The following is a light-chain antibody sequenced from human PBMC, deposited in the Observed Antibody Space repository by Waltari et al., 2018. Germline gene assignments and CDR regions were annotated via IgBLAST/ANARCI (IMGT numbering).Light chain of an antibody. V-gene: IGLV2-23*01. CDR2: EGS. CDR1: SRDGGNYHL. Sequence: QSALTQPASVSGSPGQSITISCIGTSRDGGNYHLFPWYQQYPGQAPKLMIFEGSKRPSGVSNRFSGSKSGNTASLTISGLQAEDEADYHCCSYAGSTTLVFGGGTKLTVL. CDR3: CSYAGSTTLV. J-gene: IGLJ2*01.